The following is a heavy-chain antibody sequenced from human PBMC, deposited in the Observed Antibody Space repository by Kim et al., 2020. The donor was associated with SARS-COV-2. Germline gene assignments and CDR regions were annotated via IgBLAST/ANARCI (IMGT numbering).Heavy chain of an antibody. CDR3: AAGGPVACGIGYYYYGMVV. D-gene: IGHD1-20*01. CDR2: IYYSGST. V-gene: IGHV4-59*13. J-gene: IGHJ6*01. CDR1: GVSISSYY. Sequence: SETLSLTCTVSGVSISSYYWSWIRQPPGKGLEWIGYIYYSGSTNYNPSLKSRVTISVDTSTNQSFLKLISVTAADTAVLYCAAGGPVACGIGYYYYGMVV.